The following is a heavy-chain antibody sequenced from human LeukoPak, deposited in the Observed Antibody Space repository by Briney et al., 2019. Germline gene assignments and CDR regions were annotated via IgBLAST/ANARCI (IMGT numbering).Heavy chain of an antibody. CDR3: ARGGENYYGLGSHDY. V-gene: IGHV3-23*01. Sequence: GGTLRLSCAASGFTFRDYGMSWVRQAPGKGLEWVSALTGSGGTTYYADSVKGRFTISRDNAKKSLYLQMNSLRAEDTAVYYCARGGENYYGLGSHDYWGQGTLVTVSS. D-gene: IGHD3-10*01. CDR2: LTGSGGTT. CDR1: GFTFRDYG. J-gene: IGHJ4*02.